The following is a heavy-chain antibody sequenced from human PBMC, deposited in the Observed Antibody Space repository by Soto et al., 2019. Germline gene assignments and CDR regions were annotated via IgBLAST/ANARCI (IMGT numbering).Heavy chain of an antibody. D-gene: IGHD3-22*01. CDR3: TTDSYSTMIVVRFHY. CDR2: ISSSSSTI. Sequence: GGYLRLSCAASGFTLSSYSMNWVRQAPGKGLEWVSYISSSSSTIYYADSVKGRLAISRDDSKDMVYLQMNSLKTEDTGIYYCTTDSYSTMIVVRFHYWGHGTLVTGSS. CDR1: GFTLSSYS. V-gene: IGHV3-48*01. J-gene: IGHJ4*01.